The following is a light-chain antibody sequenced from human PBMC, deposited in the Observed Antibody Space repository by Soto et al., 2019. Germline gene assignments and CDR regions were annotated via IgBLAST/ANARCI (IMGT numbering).Light chain of an antibody. V-gene: IGKV1-8*01. J-gene: IGKJ3*01. CDR3: QQYYSFPLT. CDR2: AAS. CDR1: QGISSY. Sequence: IQMTQSPSTLSASVGDRVTITCRASQGISSYLAWYQQKPGKAPELLIYAASTLQSGVPSRFSGSGSGTDFTLTISCLQSEDFATYYCQQYYSFPLTFGPGTKVDIK.